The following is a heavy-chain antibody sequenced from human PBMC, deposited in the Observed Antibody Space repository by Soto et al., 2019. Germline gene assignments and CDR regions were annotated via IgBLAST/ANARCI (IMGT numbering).Heavy chain of an antibody. V-gene: IGHV1-18*01. CDR3: AREGSITMIVVYYYYGMDV. D-gene: IGHD3-22*01. CDR1: GYTFTSYG. Sequence: ASVKVSCKASGYTFTSYGISWVRQAPGQGLEWMGWISAYNGNTNYAQKLQGRVTMTTDTSTSTAYMELRSLRSDDTAVYYCAREGSITMIVVYYYYGMDVWGQGTTVTAP. J-gene: IGHJ6*02. CDR2: ISAYNGNT.